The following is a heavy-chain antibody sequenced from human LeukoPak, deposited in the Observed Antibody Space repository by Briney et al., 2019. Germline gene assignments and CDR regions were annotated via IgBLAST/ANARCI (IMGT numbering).Heavy chain of an antibody. Sequence: GGSLRLSCVASGFPFSSYEMNWVRQAPGKGLEWGSYISGSGSSVYYADSVKGRFTISRDNAKNSLYLQMNSLRAEDTAVYYCARGHNDYWGQGTLVTVSS. CDR2: ISGSGSSV. V-gene: IGHV3-48*03. J-gene: IGHJ4*02. CDR1: GFPFSSYE. CDR3: ARGHNDY.